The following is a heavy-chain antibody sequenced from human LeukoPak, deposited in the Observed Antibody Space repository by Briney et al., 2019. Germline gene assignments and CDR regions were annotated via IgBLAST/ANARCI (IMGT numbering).Heavy chain of an antibody. CDR3: ARDVPRGTGYMDV. Sequence: SETLSLTCTVSAGSIKNYYWTWIRQPPGKGLEWIGYIYYSGSTSSNPSLKSRVTISVDTSKNQFSLRLKYVTAADTAVYYCARDVPRGTGYMDVWGKGTTVTVS. CDR1: AGSIKNYY. D-gene: IGHD3-10*01. CDR2: IYYSGST. J-gene: IGHJ6*03. V-gene: IGHV4-59*01.